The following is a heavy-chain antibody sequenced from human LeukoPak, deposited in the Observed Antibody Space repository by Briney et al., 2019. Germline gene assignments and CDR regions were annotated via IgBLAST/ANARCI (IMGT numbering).Heavy chain of an antibody. J-gene: IGHJ6*02. CDR3: AREGGYGDYFNLNYYYYGMDV. CDR2: IISNGGST. V-gene: IGHV3-64*04. Sequence: GSLLLSCSASGFTFSSYAMHWVRQAAGKGLEYVSAIISNGGSTYYADSVKGRFTISRDNSKNTLYLQMNSLRAEATAVYYCAREGGYGDYFNLNYYYYGMDVWGQGTTVTVSS. D-gene: IGHD4-17*01. CDR1: GFTFSSYA.